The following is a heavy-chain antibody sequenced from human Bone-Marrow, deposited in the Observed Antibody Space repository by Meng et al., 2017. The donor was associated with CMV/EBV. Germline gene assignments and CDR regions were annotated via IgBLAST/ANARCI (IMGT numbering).Heavy chain of an antibody. Sequence: SETLSLTCAVYGGSFSGYYWSWIRQPPGKGLEWIGEINHSGSTNYNPSLKSRVTISVDTSKNQFSLKLSSVTAADTAVYYCARGLGYCSSTSCLAYYYYYGMDVWGQGTMVTVSS. CDR2: INHSGST. D-gene: IGHD2-2*01. V-gene: IGHV4-34*01. CDR3: ARGLGYCSSTSCLAYYYYYGMDV. J-gene: IGHJ6*02. CDR1: GGSFSGYY.